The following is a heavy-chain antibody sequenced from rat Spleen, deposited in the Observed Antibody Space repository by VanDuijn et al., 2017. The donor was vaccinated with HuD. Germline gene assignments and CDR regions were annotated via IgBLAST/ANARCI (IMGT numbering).Heavy chain of an antibody. Sequence: EVQLQESGPGLVKPSQSLSLTCSVTSYSITSSYGWNWIRKFPGNKLEWMGYINSAGSTNYNPSLKSRISITRDTSKNPFFLQVNSVTTEDTATYYCARSGLRVWDWGQGVMVTVSS. CDR2: INSAGST. D-gene: IGHD1-4*01. CDR1: SYSITSSYG. CDR3: ARSGLRVWD. J-gene: IGHJ2*01. V-gene: IGHV3-3*01.